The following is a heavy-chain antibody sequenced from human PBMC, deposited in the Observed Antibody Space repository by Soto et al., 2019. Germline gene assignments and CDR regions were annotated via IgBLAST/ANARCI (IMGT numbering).Heavy chain of an antibody. CDR2: INHSGTT. CDR1: GGSFSGYQ. J-gene: IGHJ5*02. D-gene: IGHD1-1*01. CDR3: ARGWRFDA. V-gene: IGHV4-34*01. Sequence: SETLSLTCGVYGGSFSGYQWNWIRQSPGQGLEWIGEINHSGTTKYNPSLESRINLSVDTSKKQFSLKMFSVTAADTAIYYCARGWRFDAWGKGTQVT.